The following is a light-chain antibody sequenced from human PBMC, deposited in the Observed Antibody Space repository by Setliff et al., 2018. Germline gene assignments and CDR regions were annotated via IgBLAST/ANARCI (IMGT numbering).Light chain of an antibody. Sequence: QAVVTQEPSLTVSRGGTVTLTCGSSTGAVTSNHYPYWFQQKPGQAPRTLIYDTSNKHSWTPARFSGSLLGGKAALTLSGAQPEDEADYYCMISFSAARVLGGGTKVTVL. J-gene: IGLJ3*02. V-gene: IGLV7-46*01. CDR1: TGAVTSNHY. CDR3: MISFSAARV. CDR2: DTS.